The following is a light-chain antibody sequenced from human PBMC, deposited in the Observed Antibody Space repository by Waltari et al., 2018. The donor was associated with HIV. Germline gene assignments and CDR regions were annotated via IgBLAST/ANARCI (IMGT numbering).Light chain of an antibody. CDR1: SSNIGNNF. Sequence: QSVLTQPPSVSAAPGQTVSISCSGFSSNIGNNFVSRYHQLPGKAPKLLIFDNNKRPSGIPDRVSASKSGTSATLAITGLQTGDEGDYYCGTWDNSLKTVVFGGGTKVTVL. CDR3: GTWDNSLKTVV. V-gene: IGLV1-51*01. J-gene: IGLJ2*01. CDR2: DNN.